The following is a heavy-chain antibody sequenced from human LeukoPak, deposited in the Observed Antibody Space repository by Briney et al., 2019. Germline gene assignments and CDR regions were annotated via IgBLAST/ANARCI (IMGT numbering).Heavy chain of an antibody. CDR1: GFTFTNYA. J-gene: IGHJ4*02. Sequence: GGSLRLSCAASGFTFTNYAMHWVRQAPGKGLEWLALISSDGRDTYYADSVKGRFTISRDNSKNTLFLRMNSLRAEDTAVYYCARSPYSNYPTSDYWGQGTLLTVSS. D-gene: IGHD4-11*01. V-gene: IGHV3-30*04. CDR2: ISSDGRDT. CDR3: ARSPYSNYPTSDY.